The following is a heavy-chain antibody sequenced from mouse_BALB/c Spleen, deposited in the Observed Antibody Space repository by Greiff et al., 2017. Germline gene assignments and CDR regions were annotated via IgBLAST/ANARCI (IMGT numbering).Heavy chain of an antibody. CDR1: GYTFTDYA. CDR3: ARKGAYYGNYEYFDV. J-gene: IGHJ1*01. D-gene: IGHD2-10*01. CDR2: ISIYYDNT. Sequence: QVQLQQSGPELVRPGESVKISCKGSGYTFTDYAMHWVKQSHAKSLEWIGVISIYYDNTNYNQKFKGKATMTVDKSSSTAYMELARLTSEDSAIYYCARKGAYYGNYEYFDVWGAGTTVTVSS. V-gene: IGHV1-67*01.